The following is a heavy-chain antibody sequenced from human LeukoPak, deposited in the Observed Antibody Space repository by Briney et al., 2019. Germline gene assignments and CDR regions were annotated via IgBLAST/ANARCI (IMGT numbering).Heavy chain of an antibody. J-gene: IGHJ4*02. D-gene: IGHD6-13*01. CDR3: ARGGSSRGY. Sequence: NPSETLSLTCTVSGGSISSSSYYWGWIRQPPGKGLEWIGSIYYSGSTYYNPSLKSRVTISVDTSKNQFSLKLSSVTAADTAVYYCARGGSSRGYWGQGTLVTVSS. CDR1: GGSISSSSYY. V-gene: IGHV4-39*01. CDR2: IYYSGST.